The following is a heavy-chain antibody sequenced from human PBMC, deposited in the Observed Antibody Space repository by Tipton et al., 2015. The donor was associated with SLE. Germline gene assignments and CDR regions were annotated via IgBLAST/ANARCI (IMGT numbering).Heavy chain of an antibody. D-gene: IGHD5-18*01. CDR2: INPNSGGT. CDR3: AIENTAMVALSYYYYGMDV. V-gene: IGHV1-2*06. Sequence: QLVQSGAEVKKPGASVTVSCKASGYTFTGYYMHWVRQAPGQGLEWMGRINPNSGGTNYAQKFQGRVTMTRDTSISTAYMELSRLRSDDMAVYYCAIENTAMVALSYYYYGMDVWGQGTTVTVSS. CDR1: GYTFTGYY. J-gene: IGHJ6*02.